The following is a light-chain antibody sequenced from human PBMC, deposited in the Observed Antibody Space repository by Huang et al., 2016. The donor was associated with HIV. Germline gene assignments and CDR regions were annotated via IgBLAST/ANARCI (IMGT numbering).Light chain of an antibody. CDR2: GAI. J-gene: IGKJ1*01. Sequence: EIVMTQSPVIWSVSPGERVTRSCRASQSVSTNLAWYQQKPGQTPRLLIFGAITRASGVSARFSGSGSGTEFTLTISSLQSEDFAIYYCQQYNNWPPWTFGQGTRVDFK. CDR3: QQYNNWPPWT. CDR1: QSVSTN. V-gene: IGKV3-15*01.